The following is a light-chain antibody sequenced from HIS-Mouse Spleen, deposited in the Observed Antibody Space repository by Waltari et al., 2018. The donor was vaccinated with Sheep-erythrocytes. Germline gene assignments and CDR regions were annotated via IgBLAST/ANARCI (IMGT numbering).Light chain of an antibody. Sequence: QSVLTQPPSVSAAPGQKVTISCSGSSSNIGNNYVSWYQQLPGTAPKLLIYDNSKRPSGIPARFPGSKSGTSATLGITGLQTGDEADYYCGTWDSSLSALFVFGTGTKVTVL. V-gene: IGLV1-51*01. CDR1: SSNIGNNY. J-gene: IGLJ1*01. CDR3: GTWDSSLSALFV. CDR2: DNS.